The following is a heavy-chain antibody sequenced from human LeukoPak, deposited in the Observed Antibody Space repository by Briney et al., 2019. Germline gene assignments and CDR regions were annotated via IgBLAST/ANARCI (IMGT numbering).Heavy chain of an antibody. V-gene: IGHV3-23*01. CDR2: LSTSGGST. CDR3: AKDRSGWYYFDY. J-gene: IGHJ4*02. Sequence: PGGSLRLSCAGSGFTFSIYAMSWVRQAPGKGLEWVSGLSTSGGSTYYADSVKGRFTISRDNSKNTLYLQMNSLRAEDTAVYYCAKDRSGWYYFDYWGQGTLVTVSS. D-gene: IGHD6-19*01. CDR1: GFTFSIYA.